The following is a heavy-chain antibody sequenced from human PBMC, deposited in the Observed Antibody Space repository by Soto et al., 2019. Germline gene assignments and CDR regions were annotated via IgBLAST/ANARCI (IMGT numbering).Heavy chain of an antibody. D-gene: IGHD4-4*01. J-gene: IGHJ3*02. Sequence: GGSLRLSCAASGFTFSSYGMHWVRQAPGKGLEWVAVISYDGSNKYYADSVKGRFTISRDNSKNTLYLQMNSLRAEDTAVYYCAKPDYSNSRSMAGHEFDIWGQGTMVTVSS. CDR1: GFTFSSYG. CDR2: ISYDGSNK. CDR3: AKPDYSNSRSMAGHEFDI. V-gene: IGHV3-30*18.